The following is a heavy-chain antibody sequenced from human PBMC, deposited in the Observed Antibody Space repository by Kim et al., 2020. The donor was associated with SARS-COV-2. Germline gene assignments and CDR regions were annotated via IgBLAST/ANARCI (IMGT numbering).Heavy chain of an antibody. CDR2: RGRT. V-gene: IGHV4-34*01. J-gene: IGHJ5*01. Sequence: RGRTTYNPSLKSRVTISVDTSKNQFSLKLSSVTAADTAVYYCARGIWFGSWGQGTLVTVSS. CDR3: ARGIWFGS.